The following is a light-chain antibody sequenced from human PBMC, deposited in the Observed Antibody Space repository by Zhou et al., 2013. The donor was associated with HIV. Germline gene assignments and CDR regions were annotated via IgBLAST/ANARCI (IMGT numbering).Light chain of an antibody. V-gene: IGKV3-15*01. J-gene: IGKJ1*01. CDR2: GVS. CDR1: QSLGSN. CDR3: QQYNNWLRWT. Sequence: EIVMTQSPATLSVSPGDRVTLSCRASQSLGSNLAWYQQKPGQAPRLLIYGVSTRATGVPARFSGSGSGTEFTLTITSLLSADSAIYYCQQYNNWLRWTFGQGTKVEIK.